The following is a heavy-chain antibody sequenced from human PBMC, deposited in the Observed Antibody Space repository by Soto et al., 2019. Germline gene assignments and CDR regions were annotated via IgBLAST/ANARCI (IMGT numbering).Heavy chain of an antibody. V-gene: IGHV1-18*01. J-gene: IGHJ4*02. CDR3: SRAQYSYGYVFVY. CDR2: INGKNGYR. CDR1: GYTFSSYG. D-gene: IGHD5-18*01. Sequence: QVQLVQSGAEVKKPGASVRVSCKASGYTFSSYGISWLRQAPGKGLEWMGWINGKNGYRDYAEKFNGRVTMTIATSMSTAYLEMRSLKSDDTAMYICSRAQYSYGYVFVYWGQGTLVTVSS.